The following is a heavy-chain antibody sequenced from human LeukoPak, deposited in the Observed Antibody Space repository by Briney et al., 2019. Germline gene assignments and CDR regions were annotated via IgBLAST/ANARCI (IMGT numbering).Heavy chain of an antibody. V-gene: IGHV3-11*06. CDR3: ARNPAPGTLDN. D-gene: IGHD6-13*01. J-gene: IGHJ4*02. CDR2: ISSSGGHT. CDR1: GVTFNGYY. Sequence: GGSLRLSCAASGVTFNGYYRSWIRQAPGKGLEWVSFISSSGGHTNYAGSVKRRFTISRDNAKNSLYLQMNSLTAEDTAVYYCARNPAPGTLDNWGQGTLVTVSS.